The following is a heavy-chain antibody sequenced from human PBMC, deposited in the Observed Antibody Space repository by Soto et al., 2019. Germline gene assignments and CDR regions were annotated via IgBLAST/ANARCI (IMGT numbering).Heavy chain of an antibody. CDR1: GYTFTNYR. CDR3: ARGIATGQLDP. CDR2: INVHNVKT. Sequence: ASVKVSCKASGYTFTNYRVTWMRQAPGQGLEWMGWINVHNVKTIYAQKFQGRVTMTRDTSTRTAYMDLRSLRPEDTATYYCARGIATGQLDPWGQGTLVTVSS. V-gene: IGHV1-18*01. J-gene: IGHJ5*02. D-gene: IGHD2-15*01.